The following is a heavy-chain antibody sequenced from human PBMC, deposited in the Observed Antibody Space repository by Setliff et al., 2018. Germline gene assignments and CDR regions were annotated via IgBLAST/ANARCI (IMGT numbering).Heavy chain of an antibody. CDR1: GYTFTNYG. CDR3: ARADYSSGLHYFDC. V-gene: IGHV1-18*01. CDR2: ISAYNGNT. Sequence: ASVKVSCKASGYTFTNYGVTWVRQAPGQGLEWMGWISAYNGNTNYAQKLQGRVTVTTDTFTNTGYMELRSLRSDDTAFYYCARADYSSGLHYFDCWGQGTLVTVSS. D-gene: IGHD6-25*01. J-gene: IGHJ4*02.